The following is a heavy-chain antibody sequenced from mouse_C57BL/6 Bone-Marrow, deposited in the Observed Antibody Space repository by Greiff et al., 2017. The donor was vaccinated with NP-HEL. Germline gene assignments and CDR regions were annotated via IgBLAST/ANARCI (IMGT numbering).Heavy chain of an antibody. V-gene: IGHV5-17*01. Sequence: EVHLVESGGGLVKPGGSLKLSCAASGFTFSDYGMHWVRQAPEKGLEWVAYISSGSSTIYYADTVKGRFTISRDNAKNTLFLQMTSLRSEDTAMYYCARDYSNYGYAMDYWGQGTSVTVSS. D-gene: IGHD2-5*01. CDR1: GFTFSDYG. J-gene: IGHJ4*01. CDR3: ARDYSNYGYAMDY. CDR2: ISSGSSTI.